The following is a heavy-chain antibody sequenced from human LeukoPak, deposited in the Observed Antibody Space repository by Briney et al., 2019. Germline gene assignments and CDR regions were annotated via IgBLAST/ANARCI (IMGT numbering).Heavy chain of an antibody. CDR3: ARVGLRRSNWFDP. V-gene: IGHV1-2*02. D-gene: IGHD4-17*01. Sequence: ASVKVSCKASGYTFTGYYMHWVRLAPGQGLEWMGWINPNSGGTNYAQKFQGRVTMTRDTSISTAYMELSRLRSDDTAVYYCARVGLRRSNWFDPWGQGTLVTVSS. J-gene: IGHJ5*02. CDR1: GYTFTGYY. CDR2: INPNSGGT.